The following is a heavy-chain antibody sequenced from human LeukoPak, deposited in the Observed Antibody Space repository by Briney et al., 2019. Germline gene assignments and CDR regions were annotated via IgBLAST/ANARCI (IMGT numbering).Heavy chain of an antibody. Sequence: GGSLRLSCAASGLTFSRYSMNGVRQAPGKGLEGVSSISTSSSYIYYADSVKGRFTISRDNAKNSLYLQMNSLRAEDTAVYYCARRYGDYVGSFEYWGQGTLVTVSS. D-gene: IGHD4-17*01. CDR2: ISTSSSYI. CDR3: ARRYGDYVGSFEY. J-gene: IGHJ4*02. CDR1: GLTFSRYS. V-gene: IGHV3-21*01.